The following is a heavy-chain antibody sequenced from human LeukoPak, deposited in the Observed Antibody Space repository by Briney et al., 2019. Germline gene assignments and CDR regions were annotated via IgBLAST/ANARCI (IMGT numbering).Heavy chain of an antibody. CDR2: IYTSGST. J-gene: IGHJ4*02. CDR3: ARGLSRDGYNSIAAN. V-gene: IGHV4-4*07. CDR1: GGSISSCY. Sequence: SETLSLTCTVSGGSISSCYWSWIRQPAGKGLEWIGRIYTSGSTNYNPSLKSRVTMSVDTSKNQFSLKLSSVTAADTAVYYCARGLSRDGYNSIAANWGQGTLVTVSS. D-gene: IGHD5-24*01.